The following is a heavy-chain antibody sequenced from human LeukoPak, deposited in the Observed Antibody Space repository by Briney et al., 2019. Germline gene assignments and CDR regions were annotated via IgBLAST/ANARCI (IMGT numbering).Heavy chain of an antibody. V-gene: IGHV1-18*01. J-gene: IGHJ5*02. CDR1: GYTFTSYG. CDR2: ISAYNGNT. Sequence: EASVKVSCKASGYTFTSYGISWVRQAPGQGLEWMGWISAYNGNTNYGQKLQGRVTMTTDTSTSTAYMELRSLRSDDTAVYYCARASQQQLPYAWFDPWGQGTLVTVSS. CDR3: ARASQQQLPYAWFDP. D-gene: IGHD6-13*01.